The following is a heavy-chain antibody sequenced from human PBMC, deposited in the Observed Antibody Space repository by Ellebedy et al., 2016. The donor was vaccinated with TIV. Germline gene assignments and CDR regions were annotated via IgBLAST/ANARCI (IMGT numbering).Heavy chain of an antibody. D-gene: IGHD3-10*01. J-gene: IGHJ6*02. CDR1: GGSITPYY. CDR2: LSYVGST. Sequence: SETLSLPCTVSGGSITPYYWSWILPPPGKGLEWIGYLSYVGSTNYNPSLKSRVTISVDTSKNHFSLKLSSVTAADTAMYYCARGWYYFGSGTEYGMDVWGQGTTVTVSS. V-gene: IGHV4-59*01. CDR3: ARGWYYFGSGTEYGMDV.